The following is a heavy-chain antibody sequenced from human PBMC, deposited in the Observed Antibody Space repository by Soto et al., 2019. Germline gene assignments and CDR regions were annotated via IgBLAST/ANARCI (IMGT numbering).Heavy chain of an antibody. J-gene: IGHJ4*02. CDR3: ATGAAFYYDTSRY. CDR1: QFTFNSYP. Sequence: PGGSLRLSCAASQFTFNSYPIHWIRQAPGKGLEWVAVITRDGGSEYYADSVKGRFTISGDNSRHTVYLQMNSLKTEDTAVYYCATGAAFYYDTSRYWGQGTQGTVSS. CDR2: ITRDGGSE. V-gene: IGHV3-30-3*01. D-gene: IGHD3-22*01.